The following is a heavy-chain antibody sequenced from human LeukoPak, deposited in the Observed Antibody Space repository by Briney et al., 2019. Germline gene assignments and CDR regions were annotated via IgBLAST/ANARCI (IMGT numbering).Heavy chain of an antibody. CDR1: GGSFSGYY. CDR3: ARRGYCSSTSCRKAPFDP. CDR2: INHSGST. Sequence: PSETLSLTCAVYGGSFSGYYWSWIRQPPGKGLEWIGEINHSGSTNYNPSLKSRVTISVDTPKNQFSLKLSSVTAADTAVYYCARRGYCSSTSCRKAPFDPWGQGTLVTVSS. J-gene: IGHJ5*02. D-gene: IGHD2-2*01. V-gene: IGHV4-34*01.